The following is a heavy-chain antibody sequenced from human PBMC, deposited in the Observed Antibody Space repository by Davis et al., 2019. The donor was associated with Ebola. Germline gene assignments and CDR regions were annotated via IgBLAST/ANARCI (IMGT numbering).Heavy chain of an antibody. CDR3: ARSHLLWFGELLYRQYYFDY. CDR1: GGSFSGYY. D-gene: IGHD3-10*01. V-gene: IGHV4-34*01. Sequence: MPSETLSLTCAVYGGSFSGYYWSWIRQPPGKGLEWIGEINHSGSTNYNPSLKSRVTISVDTSKNQFSLKLSSVTAADTAVYYCARSHLLWFGELLYRQYYFDYWGQGTLVTVSS. J-gene: IGHJ4*02. CDR2: INHSGST.